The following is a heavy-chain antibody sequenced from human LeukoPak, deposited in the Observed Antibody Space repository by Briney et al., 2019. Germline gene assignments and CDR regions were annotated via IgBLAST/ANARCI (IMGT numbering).Heavy chain of an antibody. V-gene: IGHV4-59*01. CDR3: ARWNYYESSRAFDI. Sequence: SETLSLTCTVSGGSIDSYYWSWIRQPPGKGLEWIGYIYYSGNTNYNPSLKSRVTISVDTSKNHFSLKLNSVTAADTAMYYCARWNYYESSRAFDIWGQGTMVTVSS. J-gene: IGHJ3*02. CDR1: GGSIDSYY. CDR2: IYYSGNT. D-gene: IGHD3-22*01.